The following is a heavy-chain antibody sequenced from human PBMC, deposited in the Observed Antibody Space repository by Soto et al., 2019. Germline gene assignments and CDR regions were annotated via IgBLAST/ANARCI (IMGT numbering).Heavy chain of an antibody. D-gene: IGHD4-17*01. V-gene: IGHV4-59*01. CDR3: ARDYGGPFDY. J-gene: IGHJ4*02. CDR1: GGSISGYY. Sequence: QVQLQESGPGLVKPSDTLSLTCTVSGGSISGYYWSWIRQPPGKGLEWIGCIYCSVSTNYNPSLKSRVTISVDTSKNQFSLKLSSVTAADTAVYYCARDYGGPFDYWGQGTLVTVSS. CDR2: IYCSVST.